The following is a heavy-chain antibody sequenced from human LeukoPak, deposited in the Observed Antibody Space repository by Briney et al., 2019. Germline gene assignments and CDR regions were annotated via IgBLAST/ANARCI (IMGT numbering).Heavy chain of an antibody. CDR1: GGSISSYY. V-gene: IGHV4-59*12. J-gene: IGHJ4*02. Sequence: KPSETLSLTCTVSGGSISSYYWSWIRQPPGKGLEWIGYIYYSGSTNYNPSLKSRVTISVDRSKNQFSLKLSSVTAADTAVYYCARETRGPRPFDYWGQGTLVTVSS. CDR2: IYYSGST. CDR3: ARETRGPRPFDY. D-gene: IGHD1-1*01.